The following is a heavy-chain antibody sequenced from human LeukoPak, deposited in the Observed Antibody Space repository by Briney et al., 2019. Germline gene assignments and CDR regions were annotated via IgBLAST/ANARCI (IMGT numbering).Heavy chain of an antibody. V-gene: IGHV3-7*01. CDR2: IKQDGSEK. CDR1: GFTFSSYW. Sequence: GGSLRLSWAASGFTFSSYWMSWVRQAPGKGLEWVANIKQDGSEKYYVDSVKGRFTISGDNAKNSLYLQMNSLRAEDTAVYYCARADYGDYELNYWGQGTLVTVSS. J-gene: IGHJ4*02. D-gene: IGHD4-17*01. CDR3: ARADYGDYELNY.